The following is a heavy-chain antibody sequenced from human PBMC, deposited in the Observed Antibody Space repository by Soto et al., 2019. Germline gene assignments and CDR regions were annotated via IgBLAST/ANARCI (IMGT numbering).Heavy chain of an antibody. V-gene: IGHV3-11*01. Sequence: QVQLVESGGGLVKPGGSLKLSCVTSGFTFRDYYMGCIRQAPGKGLEWVSYVTSSGTTTYYADFVKGRFTISRDNAKNSLHLQMNNLRAEDTAVYYCKRVDFWSGYPSHYFDYWGQGTLVTVSS. CDR1: GFTFRDYY. J-gene: IGHJ4*02. CDR3: KRVDFWSGYPSHYFDY. CDR2: VTSSGTTT. D-gene: IGHD3-3*01.